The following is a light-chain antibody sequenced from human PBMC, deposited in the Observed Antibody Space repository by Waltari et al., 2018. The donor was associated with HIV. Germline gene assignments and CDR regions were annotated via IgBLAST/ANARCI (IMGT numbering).Light chain of an antibody. Sequence: IVLTQSPDTLYLSPGERATLACKSSQKIDSSYLAWYQLKTGQAPRLLIYGTTTRATGIPDRFDGSGSGTDFALTITRLEPEDVAVYYCQQYGSSQYTFGQGTDLQIK. J-gene: IGKJ2*01. CDR2: GTT. V-gene: IGKV3-20*01. CDR3: QQYGSSQYT. CDR1: QKIDSSY.